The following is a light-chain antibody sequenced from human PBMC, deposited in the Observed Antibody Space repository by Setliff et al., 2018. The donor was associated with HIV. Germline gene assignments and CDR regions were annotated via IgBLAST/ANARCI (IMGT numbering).Light chain of an antibody. Sequence: QSVLSQPPSASGTPGQRVTISCSGSSSNIETNYVYWYQQLPRTAPELLIYRNDQRRSGVPDRFSGSKSATSASLAISGLRSEDEADYYCAAWDNSLRIWVFGGGTKVTVL. CDR1: SSNIETNY. J-gene: IGLJ3*02. CDR3: AAWDNSLRIWV. V-gene: IGLV1-47*01. CDR2: RND.